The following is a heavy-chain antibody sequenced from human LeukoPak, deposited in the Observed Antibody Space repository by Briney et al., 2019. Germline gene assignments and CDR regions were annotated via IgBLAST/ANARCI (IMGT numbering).Heavy chain of an antibody. CDR1: VFTFSNAC. Sequence: GGTLSLCRAVSVFTFSNACMSWVREASGQGLEWVGRIKSKTNGGTTDYAAHVKGRFTISRDNSKNTLYLQMNSLITEDTAVYYCTTRRYGWGQGTLVTVSS. CDR3: TTRRYG. CDR2: IKSKTNGGTT. D-gene: IGHD3-9*01. V-gene: IGHV3-15*01. J-gene: IGHJ4*02.